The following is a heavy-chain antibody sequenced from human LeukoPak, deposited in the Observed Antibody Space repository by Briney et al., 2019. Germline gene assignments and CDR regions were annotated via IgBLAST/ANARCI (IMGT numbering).Heavy chain of an antibody. Sequence: GGSLRLSCAASAFTFSSYAMSWVRQAPGRGLEWVSAMSDIGSTTYYADSVKGRFTISRDTSKNTLYLQMNSLRAEDTAIYYCAKRGAEVGATVAPGDYWGQGTLVTVSS. J-gene: IGHJ4*02. V-gene: IGHV3-23*01. D-gene: IGHD1-26*01. CDR3: AKRGAEVGATVAPGDY. CDR2: MSDIGSTT. CDR1: AFTFSSYA.